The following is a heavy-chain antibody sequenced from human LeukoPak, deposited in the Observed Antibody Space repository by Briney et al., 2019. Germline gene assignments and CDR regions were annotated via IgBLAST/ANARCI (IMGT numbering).Heavy chain of an antibody. CDR2: IYYSRTT. D-gene: IGHD2-21*02. J-gene: IGHJ3*02. CDR3: SKAQCGGDCYGAFDI. Sequence: PSETLSLTCTVSGGSISSSSYYWGWLRQPPGKGLEWFGSIYYSRTTYYNPSLKSRVTISVDTSKNKFSLKLSSVTAADAAVYYCSKAQCGGDCYGAFDIWGQGTRVTVSS. V-gene: IGHV4-39*07. CDR1: GGSISSSSYY.